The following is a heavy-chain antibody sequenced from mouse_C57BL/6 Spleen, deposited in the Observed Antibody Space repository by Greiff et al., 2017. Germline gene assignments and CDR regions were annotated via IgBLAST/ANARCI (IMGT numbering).Heavy chain of an antibody. Sequence: VQLQQSGPELVKPGASVKISCKASGYAFSSSWMNWVKQRPGKGLEWIGRIYPGDGDTNYNGKFKGKATLTADKSSSTAYMQLSSLTSDDSAVXFCARAYYGYAGGDWYFDVGGTGTTVTVSS. CDR2: IYPGDGDT. J-gene: IGHJ1*03. CDR3: ARAYYGYAGGDWYFDV. V-gene: IGHV1-82*01. D-gene: IGHD2-2*01. CDR1: GYAFSSSW.